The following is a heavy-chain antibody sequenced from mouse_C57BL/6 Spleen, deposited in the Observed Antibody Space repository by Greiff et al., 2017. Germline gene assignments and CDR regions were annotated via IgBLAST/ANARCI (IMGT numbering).Heavy chain of an antibody. CDR1: GYTFTSYW. J-gene: IGHJ4*01. CDR3: ARSRYNMDN. V-gene: IGHV1-53*01. Sequence: QVQLKQPGTELVKPGASVKLSCKASGYTFTSYWMHWVKQRPGQGLEWIGNINPSNGGTNYNEKFKSKATLTVDKSFSTAYMQLSSLTSEYSSIDYCARSRYNMDNWGQGTSVTVSS. D-gene: IGHD2-14*01. CDR2: INPSNGGT.